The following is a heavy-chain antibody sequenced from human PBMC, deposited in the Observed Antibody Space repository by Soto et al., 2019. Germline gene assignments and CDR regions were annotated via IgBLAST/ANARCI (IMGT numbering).Heavy chain of an antibody. CDR2: ISYDGSNK. CDR3: ARDLRAAADPFDY. Sequence: PGGSLRLSCAASGFTFSSYAMHWVRQAPGKGLEWVAVISYDGSNKYYADSVKGRFTISRDNSKNTLYLQMNSLRAEDTAVYYCARDLRAAADPFDYWGQGTLVTVS. CDR1: GFTFSSYA. V-gene: IGHV3-30-3*01. D-gene: IGHD6-13*01. J-gene: IGHJ4*02.